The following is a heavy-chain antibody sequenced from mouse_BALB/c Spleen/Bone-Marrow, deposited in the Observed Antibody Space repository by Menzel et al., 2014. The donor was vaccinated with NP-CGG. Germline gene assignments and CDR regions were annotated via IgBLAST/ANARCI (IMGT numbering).Heavy chain of an antibody. J-gene: IGHJ2*01. CDR1: RYTFTSYV. Sequence: VQLQQSGPELVKPGASVKMSCKASRYTFTSYVLHWVRQKPGQGLEWIGFMNPFNDGTKYNEKFKGKATLTSDKSSRTAYMELSSLTSEDSAVYYCAREVVATDYFDYWGQGTTLTVSS. V-gene: IGHV1-14*01. CDR2: MNPFNDGT. D-gene: IGHD1-1*01. CDR3: AREVVATDYFDY.